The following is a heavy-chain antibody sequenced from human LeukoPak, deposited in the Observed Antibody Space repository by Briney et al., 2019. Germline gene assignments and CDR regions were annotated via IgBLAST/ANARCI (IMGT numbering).Heavy chain of an antibody. V-gene: IGHV4-34*01. CDR1: GGSFSGYY. D-gene: IGHD2-15*01. CDR3: ARGGYCSGGSCYGGYYYGMDV. Sequence: SETLSLTCAVYGGSFSGYYWSWIRQPPGKGLEWIGEINHSGSTNYNPSLKSRVTISVDTSKNQFSLKLSSVTAADTAVYYCARGGYCSGGSCYGGYYYGMDVWGQGTTVTVSS. CDR2: INHSGST. J-gene: IGHJ6*02.